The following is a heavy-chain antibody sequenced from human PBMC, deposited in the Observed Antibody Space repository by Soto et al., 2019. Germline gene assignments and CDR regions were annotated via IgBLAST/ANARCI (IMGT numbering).Heavy chain of an antibody. D-gene: IGHD6-13*01. J-gene: IGHJ6*02. CDR3: AREGQQLVLGYYYYGMDV. CDR1: GYTFTSYG. CDR2: IRAYNGNT. V-gene: IGHV1-18*04. Sequence: QVQLVQSGAEVKKPGASVKVSCKASGYTFTSYGISWVRQAPGQGLEWMGWIRAYNGNTSYAQKLQGRVTIATDTSTSTAYMELRSLRSDDTAVYYCAREGQQLVLGYYYYGMDVWGQGTTVTVSS.